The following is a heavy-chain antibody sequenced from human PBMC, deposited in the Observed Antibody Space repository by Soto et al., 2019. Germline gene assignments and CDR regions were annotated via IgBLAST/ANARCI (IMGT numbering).Heavy chain of an antibody. V-gene: IGHV3-7*01. J-gene: IGHJ4*02. Sequence: GGSLRLSCAASGFNFMTYYMSWVRQAPGKGLEWVANVKQDGTEQYYVESVKGRFTVSKDSVKKSLDLEMSSLRADDTGVYYCVRVPGGADDFWGQGT. CDR1: GFNFMTYY. CDR3: VRVPGGADDF. D-gene: IGHD6-25*01. CDR2: VKQDGTEQ.